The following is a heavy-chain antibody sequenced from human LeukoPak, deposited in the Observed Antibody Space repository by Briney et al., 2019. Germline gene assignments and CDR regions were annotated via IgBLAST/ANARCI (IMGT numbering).Heavy chain of an antibody. D-gene: IGHD6-13*01. CDR3: ARPLAERAAGNNWFDP. CDR1: GGSISSSSYY. J-gene: IGHJ5*02. CDR2: IYYSGST. Sequence: PSETLSLTCTVSGGSISSSSYYWGWIRQPPGKGLEWIGSIYYSGSTYYNPSLKSRVTISVDTSKNQFSLKLSSVTAADTAVYYCARPLAERAAGNNWFDPWGQGTLVTVSS. V-gene: IGHV4-39*01.